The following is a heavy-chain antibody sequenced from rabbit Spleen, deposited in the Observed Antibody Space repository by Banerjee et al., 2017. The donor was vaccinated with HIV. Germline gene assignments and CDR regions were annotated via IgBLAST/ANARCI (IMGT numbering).Heavy chain of an antibody. V-gene: IGHV1S45*01. D-gene: IGHD1-1*01. J-gene: IGHJ4*01. Sequence: QEQLEESGGGLVKPEGSLTLTCKASGFSFSNSYWICWVRQAPGKGLEWIACINIVTGKSVYASWAKGRFTMSRTSSTTVTLQMTSLTAADTATYFCARDLVAVIGWNFYLWGQGTLVTVS. CDR3: ARDLVAVIGWNFYL. CDR2: INIVTGKS. CDR1: GFSFSNSYW.